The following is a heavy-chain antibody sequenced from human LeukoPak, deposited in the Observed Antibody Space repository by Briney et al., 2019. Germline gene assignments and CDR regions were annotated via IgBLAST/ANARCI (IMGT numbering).Heavy chain of an antibody. J-gene: IGHJ4*02. CDR1: GFTFSTSA. Sequence: GGSLRLSCAASGFTFSTSAMGWVRQAPGKGLEWVSAISGSGGSTYYADSVKGRFTISRDNSKNTLYLQMNSLRAEDTAVYYCAKDHARYFDWIGDYWGQGTLVTVSS. D-gene: IGHD3-9*01. CDR2: ISGSGGST. CDR3: AKDHARYFDWIGDY. V-gene: IGHV3-23*01.